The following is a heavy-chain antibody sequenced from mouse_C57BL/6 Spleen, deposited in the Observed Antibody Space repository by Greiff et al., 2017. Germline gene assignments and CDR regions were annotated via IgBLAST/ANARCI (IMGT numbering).Heavy chain of an antibody. CDR3: SYLRF. J-gene: IGHJ3*01. CDR2: IAPENVDN. V-gene: IGHV14-4*01. CDR1: DFNIKDDY. Sequence: VQLKQSGAELVRPGASVKLSCTVSDFNIKDDYMHWVKQRPEQGLEWIGWIAPENVDNEYASKFPGKATMTADTSSNPAYLQLISLTSDDTAVYYCSYLRFWGKGTLVTVSA. D-gene: IGHD2-12*01.